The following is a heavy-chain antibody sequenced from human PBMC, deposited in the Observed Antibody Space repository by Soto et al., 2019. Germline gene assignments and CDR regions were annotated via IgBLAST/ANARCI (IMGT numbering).Heavy chain of an antibody. CDR1: GFTFDDYA. J-gene: IGHJ6*02. Sequence: EVQLVESGGDLVQPGRSLRLSCAASGFTFDDYAMHWVRLAPGKGLEWVSGISWNSGDIYYADSVKGRFTISRDNAKNSLYLQMNSLRPDDTAMYYCAKDAIHLLLGYTYGAGGMDVWGQGTTVTVSS. V-gene: IGHV3-9*01. CDR2: ISWNSGDI. CDR3: AKDAIHLLLGYTYGAGGMDV. D-gene: IGHD5-18*01.